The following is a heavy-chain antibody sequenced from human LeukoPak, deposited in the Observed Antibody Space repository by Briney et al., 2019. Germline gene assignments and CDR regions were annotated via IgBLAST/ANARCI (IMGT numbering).Heavy chain of an antibody. CDR1: GYTFTSYG. V-gene: IGHV1-18*01. D-gene: IGHD3-16*01. CDR2: ISAYNGNT. J-gene: IGHJ6*02. Sequence: ASVKVSCKASGYTFTSYGISWMRQAPGQGLEWMGWISAYNGNTNYAQKLQGRVTMTTDTSTSTAYMELRSLRSDDTAVYYCARLRAAHIGGDYYYGMDVWGQGTTVTVSS. CDR3: ARLRAAHIGGDYYYGMDV.